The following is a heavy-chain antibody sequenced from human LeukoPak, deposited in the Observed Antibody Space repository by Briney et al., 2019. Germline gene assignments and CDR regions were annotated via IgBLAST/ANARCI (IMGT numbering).Heavy chain of an antibody. CDR3: ANRRGTQVLGNNIDI. CDR2: LQNDGSDI. V-gene: IGHV3-30*02. D-gene: IGHD1-1*01. Sequence: QPGGSLRLSCAASGFTFSNYGMHWVRQAPDKGLEWVAFLQNDGSDIHYADSVEGRFTISRDNSKNTLYLQMNSLRAEDTAVYYCANRRGTQVLGNNIDIWGQGTLVTVSS. J-gene: IGHJ3*02. CDR1: GFTFSNYG.